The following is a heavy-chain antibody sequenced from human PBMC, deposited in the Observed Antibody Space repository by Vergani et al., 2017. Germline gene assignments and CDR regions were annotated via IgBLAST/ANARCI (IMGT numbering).Heavy chain of an antibody. V-gene: IGHV1-69*02. Sequence: QVQLVQSGAEVKKPGSSVKVSCKASGGTFSSYTISWVRQAPGQGLEWMGRIIPILGIANYAQKFQGRVTITADKSTSTAYMELSSLRSEDTAVYYCARMGPADYYYGMDVWGQGTTVTVSS. J-gene: IGHJ6*02. CDR1: GGTFSSYT. CDR3: ARMGPADYYYGMDV. CDR2: IIPILGIA.